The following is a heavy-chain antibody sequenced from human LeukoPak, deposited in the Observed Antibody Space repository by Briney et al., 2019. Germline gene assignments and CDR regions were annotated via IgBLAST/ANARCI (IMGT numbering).Heavy chain of an antibody. D-gene: IGHD4-17*01. J-gene: IGHJ1*01. CDR3: ARGPPGVTTAEYFQH. CDR2: ISAYNGNT. Sequence: ASVKVSCKASGYTFTSYGISWVRQAPGQGLEWMGWISAYNGNTNYAQELQGRVTMTTDTSTSTAYMELRSLRSDDTAVYYCARGPPGVTTAEYFQHWGQGTLVTVSS. CDR1: GYTFTSYG. V-gene: IGHV1-18*01.